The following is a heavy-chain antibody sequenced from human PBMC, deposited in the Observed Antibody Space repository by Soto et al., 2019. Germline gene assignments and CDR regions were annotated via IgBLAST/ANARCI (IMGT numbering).Heavy chain of an antibody. CDR3: AMPRGAIYDAFDI. Sequence: ASVKVSCKASGYTFTGYYMHWVRQAPGQGLEWMGWINPNSGGTNYAQKFQGWVTMTRDTSISTAYMELSRLRSDDTAVYYCAMPRGAIYDAFDIWGQGTMVTVSS. D-gene: IGHD3-10*01. CDR2: INPNSGGT. V-gene: IGHV1-2*04. J-gene: IGHJ3*02. CDR1: GYTFTGYY.